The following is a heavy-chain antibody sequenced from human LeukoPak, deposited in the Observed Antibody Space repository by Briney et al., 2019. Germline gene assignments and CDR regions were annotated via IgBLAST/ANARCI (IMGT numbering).Heavy chain of an antibody. CDR3: ARGRDYVWGSYISL. Sequence: SQTLSLTCTVSGGSISSGGYYWSWIRQHPGDGLEWIGYIYYSGSTNYIPSLKSRVTISVDMSKNQFSLKLTSMTAADTAVYYCARGRDYVWGSYISLWGQGTLVTVSS. D-gene: IGHD3-16*01. CDR1: GGSISSGGYY. V-gene: IGHV4-31*03. J-gene: IGHJ4*02. CDR2: IYYSGST.